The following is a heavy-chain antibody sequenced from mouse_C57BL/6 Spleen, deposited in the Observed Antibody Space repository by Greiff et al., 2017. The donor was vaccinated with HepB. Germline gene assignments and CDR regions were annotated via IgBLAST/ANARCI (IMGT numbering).Heavy chain of an antibody. CDR2: INPNNGGT. CDR1: GYTFTDYY. V-gene: IGHV1-26*01. D-gene: IGHD2-14*01. CDR3: AREGGIGAMDY. Sequence: EVQLQQSGPELVKPGASVKISCKASGYTFTDYYMNWVKQSHGKSLEWIGDINPNNGGTSYNQKFKGKATLTVDKSSSTAYMELRSLTSEDSAVYYCAREGGIGAMDYWGQGTSVTVSS. J-gene: IGHJ4*01.